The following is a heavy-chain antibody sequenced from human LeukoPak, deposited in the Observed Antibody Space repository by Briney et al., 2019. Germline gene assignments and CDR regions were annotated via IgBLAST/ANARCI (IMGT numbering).Heavy chain of an antibody. D-gene: IGHD2/OR15-2a*01. V-gene: IGHV3-7*01. J-gene: IGHJ4*02. CDR1: GFTFSSYW. CDR3: ARARYVRVPFDY. CDR2: IKQDGSEK. Sequence: GGSLRLSCAASGFTFSSYWMNWVRQAPGKGLEWVANIKQDGSEKYYVDSVKGRFTISRDNAKNSVYLQMNSLRAEDTAVYYCARARYVRVPFDYCGQGNRVTVSS.